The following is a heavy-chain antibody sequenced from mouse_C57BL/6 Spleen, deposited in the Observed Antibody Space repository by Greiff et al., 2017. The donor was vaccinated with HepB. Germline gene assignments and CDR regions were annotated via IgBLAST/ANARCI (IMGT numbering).Heavy chain of an antibody. CDR3: ARISNYRYFDV. V-gene: IGHV1-54*01. CDR1: GYAFTNYL. J-gene: IGHJ1*03. CDR2: INPGSGGT. D-gene: IGHD2-5*01. Sequence: QVQLKESGAELVRPGTSVKVSCKASGYAFTNYLIEWVKQRPGQGLEWIGVINPGSGGTNYNEKFKGKATLTADKSSSTAYMQLSSLTSEDSAVYFCARISNYRYFDVWGTGTTVTVSS.